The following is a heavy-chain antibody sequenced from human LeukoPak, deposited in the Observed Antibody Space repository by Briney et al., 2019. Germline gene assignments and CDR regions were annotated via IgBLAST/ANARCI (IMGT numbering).Heavy chain of an antibody. Sequence: PGGSLRLSCVVSGFTVSSNYMSWVRQAPGKGLEWVSVIYSGGSTYYADSVKGRFTISRDNSKNTLYLQMNSLRVEDTAVYYCARTTRGFLVAADWGQGTMVTVSS. CDR2: IYSGGST. CDR1: GFTVSSNY. CDR3: ARTTRGFLVAAD. D-gene: IGHD1-26*01. V-gene: IGHV3-53*01. J-gene: IGHJ3*01.